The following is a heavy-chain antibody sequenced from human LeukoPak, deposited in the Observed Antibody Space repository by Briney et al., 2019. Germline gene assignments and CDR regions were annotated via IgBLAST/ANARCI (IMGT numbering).Heavy chain of an antibody. Sequence: SETLSLTCTVSGGSISSYYWSWIRQPPGKGLEWIGYIYYSGSTNYNPSLKSRVTISVDTSKNQFSLKLSYVTAADTAVYYCARELITMVRGVIVEYFDYWGQGTLVTVSS. CDR1: GGSISSYY. V-gene: IGHV4-59*01. CDR2: IYYSGST. J-gene: IGHJ4*02. CDR3: ARELITMVRGVIVEYFDY. D-gene: IGHD3-10*01.